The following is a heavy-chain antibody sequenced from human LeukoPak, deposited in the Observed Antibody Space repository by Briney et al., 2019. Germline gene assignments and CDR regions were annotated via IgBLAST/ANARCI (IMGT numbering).Heavy chain of an antibody. J-gene: IGHJ4*02. D-gene: IGHD4-11*01. CDR3: AKGRHSNYLDF. Sequence: GGSLKLSCAASGFTFSSFGMHWVRQAPGKGLEWVAFILYDGNKSHLADSVKGRFTISRDNSRTTLYLQMNSLRSEDTAVYYCAKGRHSNYLDFWGQGVLVTVSS. CDR1: GFTFSSFG. V-gene: IGHV3-30*02. CDR2: ILYDGNKS.